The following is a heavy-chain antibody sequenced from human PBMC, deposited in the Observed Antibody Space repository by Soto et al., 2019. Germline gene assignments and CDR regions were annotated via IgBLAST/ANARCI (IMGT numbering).Heavy chain of an antibody. J-gene: IGHJ4*02. V-gene: IGHV3-9*01. CDR1: GFTFDDNA. CDR3: AISQDRGGRTTFIY. D-gene: IGHD3-16*01. CDR2: ITWKSDI. Sequence: PGGSLRLSCAVSGFTFDDNAMHWVRQAPEKGLEWVSGITWKSDIGYADSVKGRFTISRDNAENSLYLQRNSLRAEDTALYYCAISQDRGGRTTFIYWGQGTQVTVS.